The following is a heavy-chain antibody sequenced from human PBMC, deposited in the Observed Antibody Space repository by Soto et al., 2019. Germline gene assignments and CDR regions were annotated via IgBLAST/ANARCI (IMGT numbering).Heavy chain of an antibody. J-gene: IGHJ6*03. V-gene: IGHV5-51*01. CDR1: GYSFTSYW. Sequence: PGESLKISCKGSGYSFTSYWIGWVRQMPGKGLEWMGIIYPGDSDTRYSPSFQGQVTISADKSISTAYLQWSSLKASDTAMYYCASHSSSWYGNYYYYYMDVWSKGTTVTVSS. D-gene: IGHD6-13*01. CDR3: ASHSSSWYGNYYYYYMDV. CDR2: IYPGDSDT.